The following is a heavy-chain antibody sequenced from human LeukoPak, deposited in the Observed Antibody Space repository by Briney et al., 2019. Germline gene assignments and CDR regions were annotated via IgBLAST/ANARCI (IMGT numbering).Heavy chain of an antibody. J-gene: IGHJ4*02. Sequence: GGSLRLSCTASGFTFSSYSLNWVRQAPGKGLEWVSLIYSGGSTYYADSVKGRFTISRDNSKNTLYLQMNSLRAEDTAVYSCATAARRGIFDYWGQGTLVTVSS. CDR2: IYSGGST. CDR1: GFTFSSYS. V-gene: IGHV3-66*01. CDR3: ATAARRGIFDY.